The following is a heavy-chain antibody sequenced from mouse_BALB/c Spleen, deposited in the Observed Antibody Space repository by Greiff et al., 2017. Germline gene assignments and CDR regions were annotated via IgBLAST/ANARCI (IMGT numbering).Heavy chain of an antibody. J-gene: IGHJ2*01. CDR1: GYTFTSYW. V-gene: IGHV1-7*01. D-gene: IGHD1-1*01. CDR2: INPSTGYT. Sequence: VQLHQSGAELAKPGASVKMSCKASGYTFTSYWMHWVKQRPGQGLEWIGYINPSTGYTEYNQKFKDKATLTADKSSSTAYMQLSSLTSEDSAVYYCARLPYGSSYGYWGQGTTLTVAS. CDR3: ARLPYGSSYGY.